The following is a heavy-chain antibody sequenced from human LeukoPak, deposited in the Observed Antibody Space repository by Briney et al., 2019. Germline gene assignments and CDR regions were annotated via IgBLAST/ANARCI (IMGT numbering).Heavy chain of an antibody. D-gene: IGHD3-10*01. CDR2: IYSSGST. CDR1: DASICIYY. Sequence: SPTLYNTCTVPDASICIYYWRWNRQPAGKGLKWIGRIYSSGSTDYSPSLKSRVTMSVDTSKNQFSLKLNSVTAADTAVYYCARYGSGSLVLWGQGTLVTVSS. J-gene: IGHJ4*02. CDR3: ARYGSGSLVL. V-gene: IGHV4-4*07.